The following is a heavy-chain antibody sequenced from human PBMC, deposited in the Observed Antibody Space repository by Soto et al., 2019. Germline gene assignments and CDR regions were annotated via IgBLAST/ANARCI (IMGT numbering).Heavy chain of an antibody. D-gene: IGHD6-6*01. Sequence: QVQLVQSGAEVKKPGASVKVSCKASGYTFTSYGISWVRQAPGQGLEWMGWISAYNGNTNYAQKLQGRVTMTTDTSTSTAYMELRSLRSADTAVYYCAVSRVAARPGMAYYFDYWGQGTLVTVSS. J-gene: IGHJ4*02. V-gene: IGHV1-18*01. CDR1: GYTFTSYG. CDR2: ISAYNGNT. CDR3: AVSRVAARPGMAYYFDY.